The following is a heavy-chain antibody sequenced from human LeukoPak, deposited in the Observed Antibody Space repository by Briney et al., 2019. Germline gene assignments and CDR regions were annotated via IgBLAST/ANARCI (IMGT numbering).Heavy chain of an antibody. CDR3: AGELDYYGMDV. J-gene: IGHJ6*02. CDR2: ISYDGSNK. CDR1: GSTFSSYA. V-gene: IGHV3-30-3*01. D-gene: IGHD1-1*01. Sequence: PGGSLRLSCAASGSTFSSYAMHWVRQAPGKGLEWVAVISYDGSNKYYADSVKGRFTISRDNSKNTLYLQMNSLRAEDTAVYYCAGELDYYGMDVWGQGTTVTVSS.